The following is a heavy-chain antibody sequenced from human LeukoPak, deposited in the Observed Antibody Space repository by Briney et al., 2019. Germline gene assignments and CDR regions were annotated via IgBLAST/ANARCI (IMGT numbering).Heavy chain of an antibody. CDR1: GDPITTNSYW. CDR3: ARRGIWDLQIGNWFDP. CDR2: IYSSGNS. D-gene: IGHD3-16*01. J-gene: IGHJ5*02. V-gene: IGHV4-39*01. Sequence: PPETLSLTCSLSGDPITTNSYWGAWVRQSPGKGLEWIGSIYSSGNSYYNPSLKSRATISPDTPKNQYSVRLTSVTAADTAVYYCARRGIWDLQIGNWFDPWGQGILVTVSS.